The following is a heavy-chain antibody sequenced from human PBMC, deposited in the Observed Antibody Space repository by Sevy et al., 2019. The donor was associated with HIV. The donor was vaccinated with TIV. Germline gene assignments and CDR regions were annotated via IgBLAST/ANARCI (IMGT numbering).Heavy chain of an antibody. D-gene: IGHD6-19*01. V-gene: IGHV3-49*03. Sequence: GGSLRLSCKASGFTFGDYAMSWFRQAPGKGLGWVGFIRNKAYDGTTEYAAAVKGRFTISRDDSKSIAYLQMNSLKTEDTAVYYCTRDPTEGIAVAGNWYDPWGQGTLVTVSS. CDR1: GFTFGDYA. CDR3: TRDPTEGIAVAGNWYDP. J-gene: IGHJ5*02. CDR2: IRNKAYDGTT.